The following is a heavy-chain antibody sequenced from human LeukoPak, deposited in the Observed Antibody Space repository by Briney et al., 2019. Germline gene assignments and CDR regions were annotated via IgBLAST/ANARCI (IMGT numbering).Heavy chain of an antibody. Sequence: PGGSLRLSCAASGFTFSSYTMHWIRQAPGKGLEWVSSISGSNSYIFYADSVKGRFTVSRDNAKDSLYLQMDSLRAEDTAVYYCARALTTLTYEGYWGQGTLVTVSS. CDR1: GFTFSSYT. CDR2: ISGSNSYI. D-gene: IGHD1-1*01. CDR3: ARALTTLTYEGY. J-gene: IGHJ4*02. V-gene: IGHV3-21*01.